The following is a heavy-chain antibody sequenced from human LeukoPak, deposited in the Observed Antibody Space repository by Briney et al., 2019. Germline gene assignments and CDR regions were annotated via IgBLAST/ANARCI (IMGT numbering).Heavy chain of an antibody. CDR1: RFTFSSDW. V-gene: IGHV3-7*05. J-gene: IGHJ4*02. Sequence: GGSLRLSCAAARFTFSSDWMTWVRQAPGKGLEWVANIKQDGSEKYYVGSVKGRFTISRDNTKNSLYLQMNSLRAEDTAVYYCAREGGYGGVFDYWGQGTLVTVSS. CDR3: AREGGYGGVFDY. CDR2: IKQDGSEK. D-gene: IGHD5-12*01.